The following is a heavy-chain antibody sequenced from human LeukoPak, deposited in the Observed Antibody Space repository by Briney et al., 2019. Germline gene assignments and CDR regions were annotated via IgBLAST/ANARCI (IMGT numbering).Heavy chain of an antibody. CDR2: IRESNGDT. CDR3: ARDQGFGDHAAVY. J-gene: IGHJ4*02. CDR1: GDALKTYG. Sequence: ASVIVSCKAPGDALKTYGVSWVRQAPGQGLEWMGWIRESNGDTHYAQNLQDRVTLTTDTSTRTAYMELRSLTSDDTAVYYCARDQGFGDHAAVYWGQGTLVIVSS. V-gene: IGHV1-18*01. D-gene: IGHD4-17*01.